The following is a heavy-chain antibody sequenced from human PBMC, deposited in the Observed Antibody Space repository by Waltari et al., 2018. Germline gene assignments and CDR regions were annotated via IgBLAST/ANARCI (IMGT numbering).Heavy chain of an antibody. CDR2: INPNNGGT. D-gene: IGHD6-19*01. Sequence: QVQLVQSGAEVKKPGASVKVSCKAYAYSSTDYYMHLMRQAPGQGLEWMGWINPNNGGTDYAQNFQGRVTMTRDTSISTAYMELSRLTSDDTAVYYCAKVTSGAVAFEYWGQGTLVTVSS. V-gene: IGHV1-2*02. CDR1: AYSSTDYY. J-gene: IGHJ4*02. CDR3: AKVTSGAVAFEY.